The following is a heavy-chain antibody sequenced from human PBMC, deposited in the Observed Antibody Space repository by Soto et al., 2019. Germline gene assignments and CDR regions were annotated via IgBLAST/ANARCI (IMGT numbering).Heavy chain of an antibody. CDR3: SLYPYDSSGYDAFDI. CDR1: GGTFSRYT. V-gene: IGHV1-69*02. CDR2: IIPILGIA. Sequence: QVQLVQSGAEVKKPGSSVKVSCKASGGTFSRYTISWVRQAPGQGLEWMGRIIPILGIANYAQKFQGRVTITADKSTSTAYMELSSLRSEDTAVYYCSLYPYDSSGYDAFDIWGQGTMVTVSS. J-gene: IGHJ3*02. D-gene: IGHD3-22*01.